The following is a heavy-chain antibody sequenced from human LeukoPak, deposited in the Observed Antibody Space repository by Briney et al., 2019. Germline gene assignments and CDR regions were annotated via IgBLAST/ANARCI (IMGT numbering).Heavy chain of an antibody. J-gene: IGHJ4*02. Sequence: PGGSLRLSCAASGFTFSSYGMHWVRQAPGKGLEWVAVISYDGSNKYYADSVKGRFTISRDNSKNTLYLQMNSLRAEDTAVYYCANAVGSLGYCSSTSCSSSNPDYWGQGTLVTVSS. D-gene: IGHD2-2*01. CDR3: ANAVGSLGYCSSTSCSSSNPDY. CDR1: GFTFSSYG. V-gene: IGHV3-30*18. CDR2: ISYDGSNK.